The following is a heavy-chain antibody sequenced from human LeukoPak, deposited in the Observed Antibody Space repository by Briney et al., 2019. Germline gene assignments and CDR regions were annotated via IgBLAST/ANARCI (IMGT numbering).Heavy chain of an antibody. CDR3: AKGSYYDSSGSFYFDY. V-gene: IGHV3-23*01. Sequence: GGSLRLSCAASGFIFSSYSMNWVRQAPGKGLEWVSGISGSGDNTYYADSVKGRFTISRDNSKNTLYVQVNSLGTEDTAAYYCAKGSYYDSSGSFYFDYWGQGTLVTVSS. D-gene: IGHD3-22*01. J-gene: IGHJ4*02. CDR1: GFIFSSYS. CDR2: ISGSGDNT.